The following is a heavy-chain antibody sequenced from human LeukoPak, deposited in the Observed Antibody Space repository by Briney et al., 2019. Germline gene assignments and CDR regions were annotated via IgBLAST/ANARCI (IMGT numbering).Heavy chain of an antibody. Sequence: SPRLSCAASGFTASSNYMSWVRQAPGKGLECVSVIYSGGSTYYEDSVKGRFTISRDNSKNTLYVQMNSLRAEDTAVYYCAKRTSGGSSGYSFDYWGQGTLDSVSS. D-gene: IGHD3-16*01. CDR2: IYSGGST. CDR1: GFTASSNY. V-gene: IGHV3-53*01. J-gene: IGHJ4*02. CDR3: AKRTSGGSSGYSFDY.